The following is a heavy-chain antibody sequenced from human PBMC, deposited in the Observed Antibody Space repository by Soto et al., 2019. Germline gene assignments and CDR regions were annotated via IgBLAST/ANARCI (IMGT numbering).Heavy chain of an antibody. Sequence: PSETLSLTCAFYGGSFRGYYWSLIRQPPGKGLEWTGEINHSGRTNYNSSHKSRVTISVDTSNNQFSLKLNSVTAADTAVYYCARHEYYASGSCSWGQGTLVTVSS. CDR1: GGSFRGYY. J-gene: IGHJ5*02. V-gene: IGHV4-34*01. CDR3: ARHEYYASGSCS. CDR2: INHSGRT. D-gene: IGHD3-10*01.